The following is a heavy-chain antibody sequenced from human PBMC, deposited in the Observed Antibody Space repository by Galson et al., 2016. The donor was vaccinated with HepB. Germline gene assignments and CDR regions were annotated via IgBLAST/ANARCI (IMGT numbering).Heavy chain of an antibody. J-gene: IGHJ5*01. D-gene: IGHD2-8*01. CDR2: ISYNI. Sequence: SLRLSCAASGFTFSTYNMNWVRQAPGKGLEWVSSISYNIYYADSVRGRFTISRDNAKNSLFLQMNSLRVEDTAVYYCARDNCINAICYTGWFDSWGQGTLVTVSA. CDR1: GFTFSTYN. V-gene: IGHV3-21*01. CDR3: ARDNCINAICYTGWFDS.